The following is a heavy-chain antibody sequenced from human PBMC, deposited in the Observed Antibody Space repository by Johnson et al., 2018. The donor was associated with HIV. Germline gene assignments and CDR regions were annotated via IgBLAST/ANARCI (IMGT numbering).Heavy chain of an antibody. V-gene: IGHV3-66*01. CDR1: GFTVNSNY. CDR3: ARDGTTGPSGDAFDI. D-gene: IGHD4-17*01. CDR2: IYSGGST. J-gene: IGHJ3*02. Sequence: VQLVESGGGLVQPGGSLRLSCAASGFTVNSNYMSWVRQAPGKGLEWVSVIYSGGSTYYADSVKGRFTISRDNSKNTLYLPMNSLRAEDTALYYCARDGTTGPSGDAFDIWGQGTMVTVSS.